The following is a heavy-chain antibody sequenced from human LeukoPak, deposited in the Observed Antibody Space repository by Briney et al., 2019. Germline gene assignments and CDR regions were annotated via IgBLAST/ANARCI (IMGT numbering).Heavy chain of an antibody. J-gene: IGHJ3*02. D-gene: IGHD3-22*01. V-gene: IGHV3-21*01. Sequence: PGGSLSLSCAASGFTFSSYSMNWVRQAPGKGLEWVSSISSSSSYIYYADSVKGRFTISRDNAKNSLYLQMNSLRAEDTAVYYCARELRSSGYPFDAFDIWGQGTMVTVSS. CDR3: ARELRSSGYPFDAFDI. CDR1: GFTFSSYS. CDR2: ISSSSSYI.